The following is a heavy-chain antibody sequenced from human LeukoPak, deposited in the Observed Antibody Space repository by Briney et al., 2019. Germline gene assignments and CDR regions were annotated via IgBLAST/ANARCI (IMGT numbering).Heavy chain of an antibody. Sequence: GGSLRLSCAASGFTFSNAWMNWVRQAPGKGLEWVSAISGSGGSTYYADSVKGRFTISRDNSKNTLYLPMNSLRAEDTAVYYCAKGNVDSFDPWGQGTLVTVSS. V-gene: IGHV3-23*01. CDR1: GFTFSNAW. D-gene: IGHD5-12*01. J-gene: IGHJ5*02. CDR3: AKGNVDSFDP. CDR2: ISGSGGST.